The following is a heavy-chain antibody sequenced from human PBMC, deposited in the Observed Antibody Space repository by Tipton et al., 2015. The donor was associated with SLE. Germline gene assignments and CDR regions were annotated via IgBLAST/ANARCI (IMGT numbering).Heavy chain of an antibody. Sequence: SLRLSCAATGFTFSSYSMNWVRQAPGKGLEWVSYISSSSSTIYYADSVKGRFTISRDNAKNSLYLQMNSLRAEDTAVYYCAKDIVAHWYFDLWGRGTLVTVSS. CDR2: ISSSSSTI. V-gene: IGHV3-48*04. CDR3: AKDIVAHWYFDL. CDR1: GFTFSSYS. D-gene: IGHD5-12*01. J-gene: IGHJ2*01.